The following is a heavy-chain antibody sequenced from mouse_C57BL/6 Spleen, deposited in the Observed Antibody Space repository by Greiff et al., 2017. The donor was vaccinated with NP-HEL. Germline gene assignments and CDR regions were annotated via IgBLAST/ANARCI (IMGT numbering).Heavy chain of an antibody. CDR1: GYAFSSSW. CDR3: AREEAYYSNYVGGNY. D-gene: IGHD2-5*01. Sequence: QVQLKQSGPELVKPGASVKISCKASGYAFSSSWMNWVKQRPGKGLEWIGRIYPGDGDTNYNGKFKGKATLTADKSSSTAYMQLSSLTSEDSAVYFGAREEAYYSNYVGGNYWGQGTTLTVSS. V-gene: IGHV1-82*01. CDR2: IYPGDGDT. J-gene: IGHJ2*01.